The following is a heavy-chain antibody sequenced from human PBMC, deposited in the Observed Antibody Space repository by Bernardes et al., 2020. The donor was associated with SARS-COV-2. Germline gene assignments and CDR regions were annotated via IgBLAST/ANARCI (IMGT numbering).Heavy chain of an antibody. J-gene: IGHJ4*02. CDR1: GGSLIGYY. Sequence: SETLSLTCAVSGGSLIGYYWSWIRQPPGKGLEWMGEINDSGSANYNPSLKSRATMSVDTSKNQVSLILNSVTAADTAVYYCARDPHYVWGAYRFDYWGQGTLVAVSS. CDR2: INDSGSA. CDR3: ARDPHYVWGAYRFDY. D-gene: IGHD3-16*02. V-gene: IGHV4-34*01.